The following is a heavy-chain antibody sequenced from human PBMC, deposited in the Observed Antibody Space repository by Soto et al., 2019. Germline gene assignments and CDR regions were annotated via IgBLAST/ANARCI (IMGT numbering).Heavy chain of an antibody. D-gene: IGHD3-3*01. J-gene: IGHJ4*02. CDR1: GFTFSSYS. CDR3: ARGHYDFWSGYYTDYFDY. V-gene: IGHV3-21*01. CDR2: ISSSSSYI. Sequence: AGGSLRLSCAASGFTFSSYSMNWVRQAPGKGLEWVSSISSSSSYIYYADSVKGRFTISRDNAKNSLYLQMNSLRAEDTAVYYCARGHYDFWSGYYTDYFDYWGQGTLVTVSS.